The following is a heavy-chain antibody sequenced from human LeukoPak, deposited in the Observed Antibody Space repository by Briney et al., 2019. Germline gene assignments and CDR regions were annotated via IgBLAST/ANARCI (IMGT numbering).Heavy chain of an antibody. CDR1: GFTFSSYW. CDR3: ARGGSYGYGRPDY. D-gene: IGHD5-18*01. CDR2: INSDGSST. J-gene: IGHJ4*02. V-gene: IGHV3-74*01. Sequence: PGGSLRLSCAASGFTFSSYWMHWVRQFPGYGLVWVSRINSDGSSTSYADSVKGRFTISRDNAKNTLYLRMSSLRVEDTAVYYCARGGSYGYGRPDYCGQGTLVTVSS.